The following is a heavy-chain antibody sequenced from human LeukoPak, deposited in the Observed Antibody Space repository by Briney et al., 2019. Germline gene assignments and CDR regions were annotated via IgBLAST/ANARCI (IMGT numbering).Heavy chain of an antibody. CDR1: GGSFSGYY. CDR2: INHSGST. J-gene: IGHJ4*02. D-gene: IGHD3-22*01. Sequence: SETLSLTCAVYGGSFSGYYWSWIRQPPGKGLEWIGEINHSGSTNYNPSLKSRVTMSVDTSKNQFSLKLSSVTAADTAVYYCARDRGAQYYYDSSGYYPFDYWGQGTLVTVSS. CDR3: ARDRGAQYYYDSSGYYPFDY. V-gene: IGHV4-34*01.